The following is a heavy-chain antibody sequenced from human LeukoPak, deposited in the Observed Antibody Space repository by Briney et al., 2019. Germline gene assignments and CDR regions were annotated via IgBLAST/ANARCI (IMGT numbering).Heavy chain of an antibody. J-gene: IGHJ4*02. Sequence: SETLSLTCTVSGYSIRSGYYWGWIRQPPGKGLEWIGSIYQSGSSYYNPSLKSRVIISVDTSKNKLSLKLNSVTAADTAVYYCASYPKYCGGDCYSFDYWGQGTLVTVSS. CDR3: ASYPKYCGGDCYSFDY. CDR2: IYQSGSS. V-gene: IGHV4-38-2*02. D-gene: IGHD2-21*02. CDR1: GYSIRSGYY.